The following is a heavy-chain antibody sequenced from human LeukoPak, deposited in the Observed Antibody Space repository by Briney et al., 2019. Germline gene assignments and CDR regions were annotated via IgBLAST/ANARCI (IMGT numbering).Heavy chain of an antibody. CDR3: ASISRLAPVDP. Sequence: GASVKVSCKASGYTFTSYDINWVRQAPGQGLEWMGWINPNSGGTNYAQKFQGRVTMTRDTSISTAYMELSRLRSDDTAVYYCASISRLAPVDPWGQGTLVTVSS. CDR2: INPNSGGT. CDR1: GYTFTSYD. V-gene: IGHV1-2*02. D-gene: IGHD2-21*01. J-gene: IGHJ5*02.